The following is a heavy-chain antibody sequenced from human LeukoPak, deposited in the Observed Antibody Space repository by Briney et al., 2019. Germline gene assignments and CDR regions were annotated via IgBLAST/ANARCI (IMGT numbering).Heavy chain of an antibody. Sequence: GGSLRFSCAASSFTSCSYALSWHPQAPGLGLVWVSAISGGGGSKYYEDSVRGRFTMSRDNTKNTLYLQMNSLRAEDTAVYYCAKSKAVAGRAKAYYFDYWGQGTLVTVSS. CDR1: SFTSCSYA. D-gene: IGHD6-19*01. V-gene: IGHV3-23*01. CDR3: AKSKAVAGRAKAYYFDY. CDR2: ISGGGGSK. J-gene: IGHJ4*02.